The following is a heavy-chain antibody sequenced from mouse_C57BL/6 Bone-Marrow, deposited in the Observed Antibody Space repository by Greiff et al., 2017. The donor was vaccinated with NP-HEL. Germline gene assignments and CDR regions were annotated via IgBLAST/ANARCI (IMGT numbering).Heavy chain of an antibody. J-gene: IGHJ2*01. V-gene: IGHV1-62-2*01. CDR2: FYPGSGSI. CDR3: ARHEGGGISLYFDY. CDR1: GYTFTEYT. Sequence: QVQLQQSGAELVKPGASVKLSCKASGYTFTEYTIHWVKQRSGQGLEWIGWFYPGSGSIKYNEKFKDKATLTADKSSSTAYMALSRLTSEDAAVYVCARHEGGGISLYFDYWGKGTTLTVSS. D-gene: IGHD1-1*01.